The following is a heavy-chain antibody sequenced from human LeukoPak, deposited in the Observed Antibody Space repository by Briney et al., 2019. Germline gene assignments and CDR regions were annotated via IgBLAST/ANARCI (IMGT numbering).Heavy chain of an antibody. Sequence: QIGGSLRLSCAASGFTFSSYWMSWVRQAPGKGLEWVANIKQDGSEKYYVDSVKGRFTISRDNAKNSLYLQMNGLRAEDTAVYYCARRGYSSSWSHFDYWGQGTLVTVSS. J-gene: IGHJ4*02. CDR1: GFTFSSYW. CDR2: IKQDGSEK. V-gene: IGHV3-7*03. CDR3: ARRGYSSSWSHFDY. D-gene: IGHD6-13*01.